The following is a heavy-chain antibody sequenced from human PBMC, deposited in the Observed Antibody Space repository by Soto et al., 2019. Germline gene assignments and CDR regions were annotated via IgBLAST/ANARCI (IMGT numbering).Heavy chain of an antibody. CDR3: AKDRGVLGGVAGMMDF. D-gene: IGHD6-19*01. Sequence: EVQLLESGGGLVQPGGSLRLSCAASGFTFSTFGMSWVRQVSGKGLEWVSAISGSGRHTYYADSVKGRFTISRDNSKNTLYLQIDSLRAEDTAVYYCAKDRGVLGGVAGMMDFWGQGTLVTVSS. V-gene: IGHV3-23*01. CDR1: GFTFSTFG. CDR2: ISGSGRHT. J-gene: IGHJ4*02.